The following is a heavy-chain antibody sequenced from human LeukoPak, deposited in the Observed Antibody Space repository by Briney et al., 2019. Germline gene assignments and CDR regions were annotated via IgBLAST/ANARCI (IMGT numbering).Heavy chain of an antibody. CDR2: INPNSGGT. Sequence: ASVKVSCKASGYTFTGYYMHWVRQAPGQGLEWMGWINPNSGGTNYAQKFQGRVTMTRDTSISTAYMELSRLRSDDTAVYYGAREDRIVNYGMDVWGQGTTVTVSS. CDR3: AREDRIVNYGMDV. D-gene: IGHD2/OR15-2a*01. J-gene: IGHJ6*02. CDR1: GYTFTGYY. V-gene: IGHV1-2*02.